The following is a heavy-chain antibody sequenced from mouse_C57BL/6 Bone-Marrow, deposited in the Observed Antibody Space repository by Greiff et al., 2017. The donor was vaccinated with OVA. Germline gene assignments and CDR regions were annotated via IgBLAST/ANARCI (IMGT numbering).Heavy chain of an antibody. CDR1: GYTFTSYW. CDR3: ARYDGYYVGY. J-gene: IGHJ2*01. D-gene: IGHD2-3*01. CDR2: IHPNSGST. Sequence: VQLQQSGAELVKPGASVKLSCKASGYTFTSYWMHWVKQRPGQGLEWIGMIHPNSGSTNYNEKFKSKATLTVDKSSSTAYMQLSSLTSEDSAVYYCARYDGYYVGYWGQGTTLTVSS. V-gene: IGHV1-64*01.